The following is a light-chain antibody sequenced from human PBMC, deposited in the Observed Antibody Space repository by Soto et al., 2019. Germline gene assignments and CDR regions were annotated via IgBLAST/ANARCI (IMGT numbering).Light chain of an antibody. Sequence: EIVMTQSPATLSVSPGERATLSCRASQSVSSNLACYQQKPGQAPRLLCDGASTRATVIPARGSGSGAGTEVPLTSSSLQSEDVAVYYCQQYNNWPRTFGQGTKVDIK. CDR2: GAS. CDR1: QSVSSN. J-gene: IGKJ1*01. V-gene: IGKV3-15*01. CDR3: QQYNNWPRT.